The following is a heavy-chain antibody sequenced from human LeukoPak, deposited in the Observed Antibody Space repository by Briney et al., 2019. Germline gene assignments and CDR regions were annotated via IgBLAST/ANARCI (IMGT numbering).Heavy chain of an antibody. Sequence: GSLRPSCAASGFSFTAYSMNWVRQAPGRGLEWISYIGPGGDIYYADSVTGRFTVSRDTAKNSLYLQMNGLKVEDTAVYYCARRFDSWGQGTLVTVSS. CDR3: ARRFDS. V-gene: IGHV3-48*01. J-gene: IGHJ4*02. CDR1: GFSFTAYS. CDR2: IGPGGDI.